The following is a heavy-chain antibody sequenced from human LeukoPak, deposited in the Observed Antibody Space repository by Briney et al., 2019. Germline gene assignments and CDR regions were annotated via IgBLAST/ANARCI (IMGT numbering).Heavy chain of an antibody. CDR1: GFTFSSYG. D-gene: IGHD6-19*01. CDR2: ISYDGNNE. J-gene: IGHJ4*02. V-gene: IGHV3-30*18. CDR3: AKDRSTGWYAGFDC. Sequence: GGSLRLSCAASGFTFSSYGIHWVRQAPGKGLEWVAVISYDGNNEYYADSVKGRFTISRDNSKSTVYLQMNSLRGEDTAVYYCAKDRSTGWYAGFDCWGQGTLVTASS.